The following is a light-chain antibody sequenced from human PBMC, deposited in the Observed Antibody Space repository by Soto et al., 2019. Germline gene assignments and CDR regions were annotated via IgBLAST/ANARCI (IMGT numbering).Light chain of an antibody. CDR2: SDS. V-gene: IGLV1-47*02. CDR3: AAWYAGLRGPV. J-gene: IGLJ3*02. Sequence: QAVLTQPPSASGTPGQRVTISCSGSNSNIGINAVYWYQQLPGADPTFLIYSDSQRPSWVPHRFSASKSGTSASLAISALRSEDEADYYCAAWYAGLRGPVFGGGTKLTVL. CDR1: NSNIGINA.